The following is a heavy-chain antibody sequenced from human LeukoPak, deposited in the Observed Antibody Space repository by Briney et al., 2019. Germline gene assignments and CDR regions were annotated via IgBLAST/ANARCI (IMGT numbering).Heavy chain of an antibody. J-gene: IGHJ4*02. Sequence: GGSLRLSCAASGFTVSSNYMSWVRQAPGKGLEWVSVIYSGGSTYYADSVKGRFTISRDYSKNTLYLQMNSLRAEDTAVYYCARTLSESSILISGPYYFDYWGQGTLVTVSS. V-gene: IGHV3-53*01. CDR2: IYSGGST. CDR1: GFTVSSNY. D-gene: IGHD1-26*01. CDR3: ARTLSESSILISGPYYFDY.